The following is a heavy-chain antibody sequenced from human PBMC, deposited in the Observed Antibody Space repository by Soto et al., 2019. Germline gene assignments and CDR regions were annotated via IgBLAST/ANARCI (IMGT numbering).Heavy chain of an antibody. J-gene: IGHJ6*02. CDR2: INPNSGGT. V-gene: IGHV1-2*04. Sequence: GASVKVSCKASGYTFTGYYMHWVRQAPGQGLEWMGWINPNSGGTNYAQKFQGWVTMTRDTSISTAYMELSRLRSDDTAVYYCAISYYTAMVGYYYYGMDVWGQGTTVTVSS. D-gene: IGHD5-18*01. CDR1: GYTFTGYY. CDR3: AISYYTAMVGYYYYGMDV.